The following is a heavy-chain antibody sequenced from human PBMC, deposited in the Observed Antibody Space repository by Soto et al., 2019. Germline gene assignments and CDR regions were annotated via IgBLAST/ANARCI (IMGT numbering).Heavy chain of an antibody. CDR1: GYSFTRYD. Sequence: ASVKVSCKACGYSFTRYDINWVRQATGQGLEWMGWMNPNSGNTGYAQKFQGRVTMTRNTSISTAYMELSSLRSADTAVYYCARSAFTYYDFLCGYFALYYYYYDGIDVWGQGTTVTVSS. CDR3: ARSAFTYYDFLCGYFALYYYYYDGIDV. J-gene: IGHJ6*02. CDR2: MNPNSGNT. V-gene: IGHV1-8*01. D-gene: IGHD3-3*01.